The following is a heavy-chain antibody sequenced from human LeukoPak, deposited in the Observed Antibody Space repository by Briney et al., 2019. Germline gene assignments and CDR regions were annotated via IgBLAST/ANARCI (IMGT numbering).Heavy chain of an antibody. CDR2: IYNSGST. Sequence: PSQTLSLTCTVSGGSISSYYWTWIRQPPGKGLEWIGYIYNSGSTNYNPSPKSRVTISVDTSKNQFSLKLSSVTAADTAVYYCARRDHYWYFDLWGRGTLVTVSS. V-gene: IGHV4-59*08. J-gene: IGHJ2*01. CDR3: ARRDHYWYFDL. CDR1: GGSISSYY.